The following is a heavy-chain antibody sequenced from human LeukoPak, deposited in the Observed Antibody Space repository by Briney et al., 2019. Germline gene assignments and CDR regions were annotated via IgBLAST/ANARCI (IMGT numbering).Heavy chain of an antibody. Sequence: SETLSLTCTVSGGSITSGDYYWSWIRQPPGKGLEWIGYIHYSGSTYYIPSLESRVTISVDTSTKQFSLILTSVTAADTAVYYCARVPERRAFYFDYWGQGTLVTVPS. CDR1: GGSITSGDYY. CDR2: IHYSGST. V-gene: IGHV4-30-4*08. D-gene: IGHD1-1*01. CDR3: ARVPERRAFYFDY. J-gene: IGHJ4*02.